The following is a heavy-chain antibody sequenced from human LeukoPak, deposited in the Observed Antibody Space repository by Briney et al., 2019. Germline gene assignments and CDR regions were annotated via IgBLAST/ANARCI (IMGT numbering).Heavy chain of an antibody. CDR1: GYTFTAFY. V-gene: IGHV1-2*02. Sequence: GSVRVSCKASGYTFTAFYMHWVRQAPGQGLEWMGLINPNSAVTNYAQKFQDRVTMTRYTSINTAYMELSSLRSDDTAVYYCALVRGGWGQGTL. J-gene: IGHJ4*02. CDR3: ALVRGG. CDR2: INPNSAVT. D-gene: IGHD3-10*01.